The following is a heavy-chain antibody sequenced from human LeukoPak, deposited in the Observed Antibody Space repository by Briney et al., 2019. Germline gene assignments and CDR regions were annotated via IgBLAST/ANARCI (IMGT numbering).Heavy chain of an antibody. Sequence: PGGSLRLSCAASGFTFSSYAMHWVRQAPGKGLEWVAVISYDGSNKYYADSVKGRFTISRDNSKNTLYLQMNSLRVEDTAVYYCARESRGTGGTTAFDCWGQGTLVTVSS. D-gene: IGHD1-1*01. J-gene: IGHJ4*02. CDR1: GFTFSSYA. CDR3: ARESRGTGGTTAFDC. V-gene: IGHV3-30-3*01. CDR2: ISYDGSNK.